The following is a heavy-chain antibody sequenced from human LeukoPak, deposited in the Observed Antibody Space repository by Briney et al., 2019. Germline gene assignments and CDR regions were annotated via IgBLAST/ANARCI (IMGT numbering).Heavy chain of an antibody. D-gene: IGHD6-13*01. CDR3: ASSSWYALDY. CDR2: VYSDGTT. CDR1: GFSVSNKY. V-gene: IGHV3-53*01. J-gene: IGHJ4*02. Sequence: GESLKISCAASGFSVSNKYMNWVRQAPGKGLEWVSLVYSDGTTYYADSVKGRFTVSRDNSENTLYLQMNSLRAEDTAIYYCASSSWYALDYWGQGTLVTVSS.